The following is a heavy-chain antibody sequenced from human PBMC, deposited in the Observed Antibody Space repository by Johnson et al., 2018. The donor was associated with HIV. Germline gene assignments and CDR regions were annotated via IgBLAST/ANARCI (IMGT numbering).Heavy chain of an antibody. V-gene: IGHV3-30-3*01. CDR2: ISYDGSNK. CDR3: AKVYYNILTGYYYDAFDI. D-gene: IGHD3-9*01. J-gene: IGHJ3*02. CDR1: GFTFSSYT. Sequence: QVQLVESGGGVVQPGRSLRLSCAASGFTFSSYTMHWVRQAPGKGLEWVAVISYDGSNKYYADSVKGRFTISRDNSKNTLYLQMNSLRSEETAVYYCAKVYYNILTGYYYDAFDIWGQGTMVTVSS.